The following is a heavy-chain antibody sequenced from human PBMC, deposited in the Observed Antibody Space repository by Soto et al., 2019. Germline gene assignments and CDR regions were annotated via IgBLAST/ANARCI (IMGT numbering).Heavy chain of an antibody. Sequence: GGSLRLSCAASGFTFRNYAMHWVRQAPGKGLEWVAVISYDGRDKYYADPVKGRFTVSRDSSKNTLDLQMNSLRPEDTAIYYCAKSVIILYYYYGMDVWGQGTTVTVSS. CDR3: AKSVIILYYYYGMDV. J-gene: IGHJ6*02. V-gene: IGHV3-30-3*02. CDR1: GFTFRNYA. CDR2: ISYDGRDK. D-gene: IGHD3-3*01.